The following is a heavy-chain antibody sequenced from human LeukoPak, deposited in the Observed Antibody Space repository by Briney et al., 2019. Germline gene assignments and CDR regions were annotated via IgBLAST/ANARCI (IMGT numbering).Heavy chain of an antibody. CDR1: GGTFSSYA. CDR3: ARARYCSSTSCLKEYYYCGMDV. J-gene: IGHJ6*02. Sequence: GASVKVSCKASGGTFSSYAISWVRQAPGQGLEWMGWINPNSGGTNYAQKFQGWVTMTRDTSISTAYMELSRLRSDDTAVYYCARARYCSSTSCLKEYYYCGMDVWGQGTTVTVSS. CDR2: INPNSGGT. D-gene: IGHD2-2*01. V-gene: IGHV1-2*04.